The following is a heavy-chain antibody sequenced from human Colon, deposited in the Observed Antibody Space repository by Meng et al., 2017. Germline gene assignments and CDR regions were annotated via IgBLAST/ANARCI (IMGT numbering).Heavy chain of an antibody. D-gene: IGHD2-15*01. CDR2: FHYTGPI. CDR1: VFSVTRGPF. CDR3: ARQVAATFSGLAFDS. Sequence: LPQSAPVLVNPSATLSLPCVFSVFSVTRGPFWTWVRQPPGKGLEWIGEFHYTGPINYKPSLMGRVTISVDTSRNQFSLRLTSVTAADTAVYYCARQVAATFSGLAFDSWGQGTLVTVSS. V-gene: IGHV4-4*02. J-gene: IGHJ4*02.